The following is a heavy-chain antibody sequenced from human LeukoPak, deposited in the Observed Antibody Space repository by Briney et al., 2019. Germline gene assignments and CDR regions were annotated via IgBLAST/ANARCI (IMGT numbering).Heavy chain of an antibody. CDR1: GGSFSGYY. Sequence: SETLSLTCAVYGGSFSGYYWSWIRQPPGKGLEWIGEINHSGSTNYNPSLKSRVTISVDTSKNQFSLKLSSVTAADTAVYYCAVAVWGSYRYTGLQGLAYWGQRTLVTVSS. D-gene: IGHD3-16*02. J-gene: IGHJ4*02. CDR3: AVAVWGSYRYTGLQGLAY. V-gene: IGHV4-34*01. CDR2: INHSGST.